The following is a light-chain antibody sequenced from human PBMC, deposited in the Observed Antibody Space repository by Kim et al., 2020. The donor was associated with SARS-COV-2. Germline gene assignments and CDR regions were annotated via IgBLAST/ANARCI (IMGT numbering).Light chain of an antibody. V-gene: IGKV1D-8*01. Sequence: ASSGDRVTISCRMSQDISTYLPWYQKKPGKAPELLIYAETTLQSGVPSRFSGSKSETDFTLTISSLQSEDAATYYCQQYHSFPLTFGGGTKVDIK. CDR1: QDISTY. CDR3: QQYHSFPLT. J-gene: IGKJ4*01. CDR2: AET.